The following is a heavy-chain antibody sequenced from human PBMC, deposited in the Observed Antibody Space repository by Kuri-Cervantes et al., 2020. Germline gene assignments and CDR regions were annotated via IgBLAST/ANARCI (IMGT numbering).Heavy chain of an antibody. V-gene: IGHV1-18*04. Sequence: SVKVSCKASGYTFTSYYMHWVRQAPGQGLEWMGWISAYNGNTNYAQKLQGRVTMTTDTSTSTAYMELRSLRAEDTAVYYCAKVVDFDYWGQGTLVTVSS. CDR3: AKVVDFDY. CDR2: ISAYNGNT. J-gene: IGHJ4*02. CDR1: GYTFTSYY. D-gene: IGHD2-15*01.